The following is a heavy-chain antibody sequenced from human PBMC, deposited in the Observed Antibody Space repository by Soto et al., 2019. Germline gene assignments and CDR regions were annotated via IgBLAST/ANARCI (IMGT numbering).Heavy chain of an antibody. CDR2: ISAYNGNT. CDR3: ARDLEITMIGVVINYYYGMDV. J-gene: IGHJ6*02. D-gene: IGHD3-22*01. CDR1: GYTFTSYG. V-gene: IGHV1-18*01. Sequence: ASVKVSCKASGYTFTSYGISWVRQAPGQGLEWMGWISAYNGNTNYAQKLQGRVTMTTDTSTSTAYLELRSLRSDDTTVYYCARDLEITMIGVVINYYYGMDVWGPGTTVTVAS.